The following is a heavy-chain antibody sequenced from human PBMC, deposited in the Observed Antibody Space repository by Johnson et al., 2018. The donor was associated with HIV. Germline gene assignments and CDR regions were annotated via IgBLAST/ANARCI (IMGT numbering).Heavy chain of an antibody. CDR1: GFTFSRHA. Sequence: VQLVESGGGLVQSGGSLRLSCAASGFTFSRHAMSWVRQAPGKGLDWVSAISGSGGRTYYGDSVKGRFTISRDNSKNTLYLQMNSLRAEDTAVYYCARDMGGVVKEARAFDIWGQGTMVTVSS. V-gene: IGHV3-23*04. CDR2: ISGSGGRT. J-gene: IGHJ3*02. D-gene: IGHD3-10*01. CDR3: ARDMGGVVKEARAFDI.